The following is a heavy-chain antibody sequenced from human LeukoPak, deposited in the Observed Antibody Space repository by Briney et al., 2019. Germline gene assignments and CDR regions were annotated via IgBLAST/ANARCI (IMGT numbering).Heavy chain of an antibody. CDR2: IKKDGSEE. CDR3: ARSNPNRNALDL. CDR1: GFNLNSYL. Sequence: PGGSLRLSCAASGFNLNSYLMSWVRQAPGRGLEWVANIKKDGSEESYLDSVKGRLTVSRDNAKNSLYLQMNSLRGEDTAIYYCARSNPNRNALDLWGQGTMVTISS. J-gene: IGHJ3*01. D-gene: IGHD1-14*01. V-gene: IGHV3-7*01.